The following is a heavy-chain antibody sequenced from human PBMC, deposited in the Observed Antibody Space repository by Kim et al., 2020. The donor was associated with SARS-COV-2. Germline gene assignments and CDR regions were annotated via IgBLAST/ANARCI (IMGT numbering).Heavy chain of an antibody. D-gene: IGHD1-26*01. Sequence: SETLSLTCTVSGGSISSYYWSWIRQPPGKGLEWIGYIYYSGSTNYNPSLKSRVTISVDTSKNQFSLKLSSVTAADTAVYYCARNSGSYLDYWGQGTLVTVSS. J-gene: IGHJ4*02. CDR1: GGSISSYY. CDR2: IYYSGST. V-gene: IGHV4-59*01. CDR3: ARNSGSYLDY.